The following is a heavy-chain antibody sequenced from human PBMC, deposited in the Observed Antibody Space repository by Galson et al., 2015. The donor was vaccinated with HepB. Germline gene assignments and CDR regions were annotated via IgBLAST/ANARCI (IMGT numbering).Heavy chain of an antibody. CDR3: ARVHIVVVTAIQ. CDR2: INAGNGNT. D-gene: IGHD2-21*02. Sequence: SVKVSCKASGYTFTSYAMHWVRQAPGQRLEWMGWINAGNGNTKYSQKFQGRVTITRDTSASTACMELSSLRSEDTAVYYCARVHIVVVTAIQWGQGTLVTVSS. CDR1: GYTFTSYA. V-gene: IGHV1-3*01. J-gene: IGHJ4*02.